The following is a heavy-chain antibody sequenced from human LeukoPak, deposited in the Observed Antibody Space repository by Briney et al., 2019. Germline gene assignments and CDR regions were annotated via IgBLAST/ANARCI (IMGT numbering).Heavy chain of an antibody. D-gene: IGHD6-6*01. V-gene: IGHV1-2*02. CDR1: GYTFTGYY. CDR3: ARDRSHSSSSADY. Sequence: ASVKVSCKASGYTFTGYYMHWVRQAPGQGLEWMGWINPNSGGTNYAQKFQGRVTMTRDTSISTAYMELSRLRSDDTAVYYCARDRSHSSSSADYRGQGTLVTVSS. J-gene: IGHJ4*02. CDR2: INPNSGGT.